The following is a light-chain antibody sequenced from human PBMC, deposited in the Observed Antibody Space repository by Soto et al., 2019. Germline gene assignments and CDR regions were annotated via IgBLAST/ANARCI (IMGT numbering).Light chain of an antibody. J-gene: IGLJ2*01. Sequence: QSALTQPASVSGSPGQSITISCTGTSSDVGSNNLVSWYQQHPGKAPKLLIYEVSKRLSGISDRFSGSKSGNTASLAIAGLQAEDEADYYGCSYAGSSTYVVFGGGTKLTVL. CDR2: EVS. CDR1: SSDVGSNNL. CDR3: CSYAGSSTYVV. V-gene: IGLV2-23*02.